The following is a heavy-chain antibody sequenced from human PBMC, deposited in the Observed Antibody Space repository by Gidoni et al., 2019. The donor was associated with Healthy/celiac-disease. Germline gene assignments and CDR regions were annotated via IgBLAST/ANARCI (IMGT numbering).Heavy chain of an antibody. Sequence: HVQLQQWCAGLLKPSQTLSLTCAVSCVSFLVYYWSWIRQPPGKGLEWIGGMNHSGSTNYNPAHKSRVTISVDTSKNQFSLKLSSVTAADTAVYYCARGEGGAVAGTPFDYWGQGTLVTVSS. D-gene: IGHD6-19*01. CDR3: ARGEGGAVAGTPFDY. V-gene: IGHV4-34*01. CDR1: CVSFLVYY. J-gene: IGHJ4*02. CDR2: MNHSGST.